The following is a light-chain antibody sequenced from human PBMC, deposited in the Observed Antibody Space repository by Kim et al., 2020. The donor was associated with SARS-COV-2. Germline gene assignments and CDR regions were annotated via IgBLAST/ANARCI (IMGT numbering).Light chain of an antibody. CDR1: SSDAGGYNY. Sequence: QSALTQPASGSGSPGQSITISCTGTSSDAGGYNYVSWYQQHPGKAPKLMIYDVSKRPSGVSNRFSGSKSGNTASLTISGLQAEDEADYYCSSYASSSTYVVFGGGTQLTVL. V-gene: IGLV2-14*01. J-gene: IGLJ2*01. CDR3: SSYASSSTYVV. CDR2: DVS.